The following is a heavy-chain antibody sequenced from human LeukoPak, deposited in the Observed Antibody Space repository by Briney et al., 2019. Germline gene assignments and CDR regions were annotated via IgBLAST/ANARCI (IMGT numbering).Heavy chain of an antibody. J-gene: IGHJ3*02. CDR2: IGGSGGST. V-gene: IGHV3-23*01. CDR1: GFTFPRYA. Sequence: RSGGSLRLSCVASGFTFPRYAMNWVRQAPGQGLEWVSGIGGSGGSTYYADSVKGRFTISRDNSKNTLYLQMNSLRAEDTAVYYCAKGAAHTSSGSSSWYYPGAFDIWGQGTMVTVSS. CDR3: AKGAAHTSSGSSSWYYPGAFDI. D-gene: IGHD6-13*01.